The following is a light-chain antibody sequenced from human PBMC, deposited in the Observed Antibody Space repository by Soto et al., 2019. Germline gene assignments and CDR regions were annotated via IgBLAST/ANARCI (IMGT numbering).Light chain of an antibody. J-gene: IGKJ5*01. CDR1: QTVSSSF. Sequence: EIVLTQSPGTLSLSPGERATLSCRASQTVSSSFLAWYQQRPGQAPRLLIYGASNRATGIPDRFSGSGSGADFTLTISRLEPEDFAVYYCQQYGSSPPTFGHGTRLEIK. V-gene: IGKV3-20*01. CDR3: QQYGSSPPT. CDR2: GAS.